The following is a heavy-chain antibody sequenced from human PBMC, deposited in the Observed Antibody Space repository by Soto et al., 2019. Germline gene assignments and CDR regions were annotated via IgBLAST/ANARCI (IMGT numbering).Heavy chain of an antibody. CDR3: AREATRGGQYYYYGMDV. CDR1: GGSISSGGYY. J-gene: IGHJ6*02. CDR2: IYYSGST. V-gene: IGHV4-31*03. Sequence: PSETLSLTCTVSGGSISSGGYYWSWIRQHPGKGLEWIGYIYYSGSTYYNPSLKSRVTISVDTSKSQFSLKLSSVTAADTAVYYCAREATRGGQYYYYGMDVWGQGTTVTVSS. D-gene: IGHD3-16*01.